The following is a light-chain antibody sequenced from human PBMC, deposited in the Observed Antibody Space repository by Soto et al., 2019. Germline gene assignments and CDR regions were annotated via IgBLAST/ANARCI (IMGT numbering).Light chain of an antibody. V-gene: IGLV2-14*02. CDR1: SSNVGSYKL. J-gene: IGLJ2*01. CDR3: SSYTSSSTVV. CDR2: EVN. Sequence: QSVLTQPASVSGSPGQSITISCTGTSSNVGSYKLVSWYQQHPGKAPKLMIFEVNKRPSGVSNRFSGSKSGNTASLTISGLQAEDEADYYCSSYTSSSTVVFGGGTKLTVL.